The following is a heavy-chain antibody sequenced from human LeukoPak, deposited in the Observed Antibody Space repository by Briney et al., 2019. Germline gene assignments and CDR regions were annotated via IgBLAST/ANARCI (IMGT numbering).Heavy chain of an antibody. V-gene: IGHV1-8*01. CDR3: ARDYYDSIPGAFDI. Sequence: GASVKVSCKASGYTFTSYDINWVRQATGQGLEWMGWMNPNSGNTGYAQKFQGRVTMTRDTSISTAYMELSRLRSDDTAVYYCARDYYDSIPGAFDIWGQGTMVTVSS. CDR2: MNPNSGNT. CDR1: GYTFTSYD. D-gene: IGHD3-22*01. J-gene: IGHJ3*02.